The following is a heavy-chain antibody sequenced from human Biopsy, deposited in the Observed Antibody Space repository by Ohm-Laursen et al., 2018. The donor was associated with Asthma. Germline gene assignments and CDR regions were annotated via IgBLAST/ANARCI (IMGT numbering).Heavy chain of an antibody. CDR2: ISVYNGNT. Sequence: DSVKASCTPSGYTFNSAGITWVRQAPGQGLEWMGWISVYNGNTKVAQKLQDRVTMITDTSTSTAYMELRSLRSDDTAVYFCARAVDYSHYYGIDVWGQGTTVTVS. J-gene: IGHJ6*02. CDR3: ARAVDYSHYYGIDV. CDR1: GYTFNSAG. D-gene: IGHD3-10*01. V-gene: IGHV1-18*01.